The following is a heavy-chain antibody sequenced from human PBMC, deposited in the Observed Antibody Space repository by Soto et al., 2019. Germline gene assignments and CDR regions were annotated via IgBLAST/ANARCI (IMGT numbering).Heavy chain of an antibody. D-gene: IGHD3-16*01. V-gene: IGHV1-46*01. Sequence: QVQLVQSGAEVKKPGASVKVSCKASGYTFTSYYMHWVRQAPGQGLEWMGIINPSGGSTSYAQKFQGRVTMTRDTSTSTVYMELSRLRSEDTAVYYCYGGITFGGVNYWGQGTLVTVSS. J-gene: IGHJ4*02. CDR3: YGGITFGGVNY. CDR2: INPSGGST. CDR1: GYTFTSYY.